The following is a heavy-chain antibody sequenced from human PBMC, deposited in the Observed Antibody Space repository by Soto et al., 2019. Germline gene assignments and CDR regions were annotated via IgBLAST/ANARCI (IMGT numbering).Heavy chain of an antibody. V-gene: IGHV4-59*01. J-gene: IGHJ4*02. CDR3: ARDGYNSLFDY. CDR2: IYYSGST. CDR1: GGSIGSYY. D-gene: IGHD5-12*01. Sequence: SETLSLTCTVSGGSIGSYYWSWIRQPPGKGLEWIGYIYYSGSTNYNPSLKSRVTISVDTSKNQFSLKLSSVTAADTAVYYCARDGYNSLFDYWGQGTLVTVSS.